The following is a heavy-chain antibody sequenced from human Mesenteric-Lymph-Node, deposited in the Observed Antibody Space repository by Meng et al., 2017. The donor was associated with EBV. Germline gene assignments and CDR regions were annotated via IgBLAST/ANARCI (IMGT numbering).Heavy chain of an antibody. J-gene: IGHJ5*02. V-gene: IGHV4-61*01. D-gene: IGHD3-10*01. CDR2: VYYSGST. Sequence: QVRQHDPGPGPVKPSVTLSSTRPVSGGSVSSTSYYWSCIRQPPGKRLEWIGYVYYSGSTNSNPSLKSRVTISVDTSKNQFSLNLYSVTAADTAVYYCARENPARGNWFDPWGQGALVTVSS. CDR1: GGSVSSTSYY. CDR3: ARENPARGNWFDP.